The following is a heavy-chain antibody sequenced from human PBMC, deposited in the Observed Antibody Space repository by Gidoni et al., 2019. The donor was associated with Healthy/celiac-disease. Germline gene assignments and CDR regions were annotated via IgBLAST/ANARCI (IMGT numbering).Heavy chain of an antibody. J-gene: IGHJ5*02. CDR1: GGTFSSYA. D-gene: IGHD2-2*01. V-gene: IGHV1-69*06. CDR3: ARDTGKYCSSTSCSSGWFDP. CDR2: IIPIFGTA. Sequence: QVQLVQSGAEVKKPGSSVKVSCKASGGTFSSYAISWVRQAPGQGLEWMGGIIPIFGTANYAQKFQGRVTITADKSTSTAYMELSSLRSEDTAVYYCARDTGKYCSSTSCSSGWFDPWGQGTLVTVSS.